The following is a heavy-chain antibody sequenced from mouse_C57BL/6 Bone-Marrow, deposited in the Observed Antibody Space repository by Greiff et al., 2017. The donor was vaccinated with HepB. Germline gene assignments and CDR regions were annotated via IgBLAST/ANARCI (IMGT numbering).Heavy chain of an antibody. Sequence: QVHVKQPGAELVKPGASVKMSCKASGYTFTSYWITWVKQRPGQGLEWIGDIYPGSGSTNYNEKFKSKATLTVDTSSSTAYMQLSSLTSEDSAVYYCATQIYPWFAYWGQGTLVTVSA. CDR1: GYTFTSYW. D-gene: IGHD2-1*01. J-gene: IGHJ3*01. CDR3: ATQIYPWFAY. V-gene: IGHV1-55*01. CDR2: IYPGSGST.